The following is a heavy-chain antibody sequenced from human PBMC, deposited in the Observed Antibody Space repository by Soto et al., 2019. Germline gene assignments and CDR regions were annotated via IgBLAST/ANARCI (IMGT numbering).Heavy chain of an antibody. CDR3: AKDRGIIVKAGDAFDV. D-gene: IGHD3-16*02. V-gene: IGHV3-23*01. CDR2: ISDSGDRT. CDR1: GFTLSMSA. J-gene: IGHJ3*01. Sequence: GGSLRLSCASSGFTLSMSAVNWVRQAPGKGLEWVSYISDSGDRTYYADSVKGRFTISRDRSKNTVSLQMDSLRAEDTAVYYCAKDRGIIVKAGDAFDVWGEGTKVTV.